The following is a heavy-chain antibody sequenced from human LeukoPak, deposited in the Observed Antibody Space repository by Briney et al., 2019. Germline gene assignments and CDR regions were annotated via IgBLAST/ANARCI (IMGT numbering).Heavy chain of an antibody. D-gene: IGHD3-22*01. V-gene: IGHV3-23*01. CDR2: ISVSGAST. Sequence: HRGRCPRLSRAAAGFTFSSTAMSWGRQPPGKGLEWVSAISVSGASTYYAASVKGPFTISRHNSKNTLYLQMHRLRAEDTAVHYCAKHRREGSSGRLVVGWFDPWGQGPLVTVSS. J-gene: IGHJ5*02. CDR1: GFTFSSTA. CDR3: AKHRREGSSGRLVVGWFDP.